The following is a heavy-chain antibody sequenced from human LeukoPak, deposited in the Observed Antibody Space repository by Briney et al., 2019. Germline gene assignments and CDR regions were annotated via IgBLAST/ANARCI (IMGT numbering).Heavy chain of an antibody. CDR2: ISSNGGST. V-gene: IGHV3-64*01. D-gene: IGHD2-21*01. Sequence: GGSLRLSCAASGFTFSSYAMHWVRQAPGKGLEYVSAISSNGGSTYYANSVKGRFTISRDNSKNTLYLQMNSLRAEDTAVYYCAKDWALGGKTVIRYYFDYWGQGTLVTVSS. J-gene: IGHJ4*02. CDR1: GFTFSSYA. CDR3: AKDWALGGKTVIRYYFDY.